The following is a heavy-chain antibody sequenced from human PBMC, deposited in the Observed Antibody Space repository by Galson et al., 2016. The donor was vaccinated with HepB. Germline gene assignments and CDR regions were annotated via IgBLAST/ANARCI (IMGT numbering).Heavy chain of an antibody. Sequence: SETLSLTCTVSGDHVSSSSYYWGWIRQPPGKGLEWIGNNYYSGSTYHNPSLKSRVTISLDTSKNQFSLKLSSVTAADTAVYYCARRVWNKIDYWGQGTLVTVSS. CDR1: GDHVSSSSYY. J-gene: IGHJ4*02. D-gene: IGHD1/OR15-1a*01. V-gene: IGHV4-39*01. CDR3: ARRVWNKIDY. CDR2: NYYSGST.